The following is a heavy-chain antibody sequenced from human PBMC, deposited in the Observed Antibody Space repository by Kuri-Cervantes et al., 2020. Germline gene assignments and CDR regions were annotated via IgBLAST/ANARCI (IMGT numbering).Heavy chain of an antibody. D-gene: IGHD4-17*01. CDR1: GGSFSGYY. J-gene: IGHJ4*02. CDR3: ARSRDDYGDYAPTD. CDR2: IFHSGST. Sequence: SETLSLTCAVYGGSFSGYYWSWIRQPPGKGLEWIGNIFHSGSTYYNPSLKSRVTISVDTSKNQFSLKLSSVTAADTAVYYCARSRDDYGDYAPTDWGQGTLVTVSS. V-gene: IGHV4-34*12.